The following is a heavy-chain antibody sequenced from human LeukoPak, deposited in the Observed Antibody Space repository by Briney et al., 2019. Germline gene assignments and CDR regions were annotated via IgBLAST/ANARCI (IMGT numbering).Heavy chain of an antibody. D-gene: IGHD3-22*01. Sequence: NPSETLSLTCTVSGGSISSSSDYWGWIRQAPGKGLEWIGSIYYSENTYYNSSLKSRVTISVDTSKNQFSLKLSSVTAADTAVYYCAWNYYDSSGYYLEAFDIWGQGTMVTVSS. J-gene: IGHJ3*02. CDR1: GGSISSSSDY. V-gene: IGHV4-39*07. CDR3: AWNYYDSSGYYLEAFDI. CDR2: IYYSENT.